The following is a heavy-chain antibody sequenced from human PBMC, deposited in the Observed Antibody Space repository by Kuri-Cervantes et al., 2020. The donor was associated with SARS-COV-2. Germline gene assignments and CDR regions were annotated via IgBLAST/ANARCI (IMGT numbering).Heavy chain of an antibody. CDR3: AKDGVWSGSDYYYYYMDV. J-gene: IGHJ6*03. D-gene: IGHD3-3*01. CDR2: ISYDGSNK. CDR1: GFTFSAYT. V-gene: IGHV3-30*18. Sequence: GGSLRLSCVASGFTFSAYTLNWVRQAPGKGLEWVAVISYDGSNKYYADSVKGRFTISRDNSKNTLYLQMNSLRAEDTAVYYCAKDGVWSGSDYYYYYMDVWGKGTTVTVSS.